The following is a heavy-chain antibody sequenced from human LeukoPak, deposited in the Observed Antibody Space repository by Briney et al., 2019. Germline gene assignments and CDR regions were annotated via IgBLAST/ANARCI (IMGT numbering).Heavy chain of an antibody. J-gene: IGHJ4*02. D-gene: IGHD4-11*01. Sequence: GGSLRIYCAASGFTFSSYPMHLVRQAPGKFLESGAVMSYDGSNKYYADSVKRRFTISRDNSKNTLYLQMHSLRAEDTAVYYCARDWSNYVLDYWGQGTLVTVSS. V-gene: IGHV3-30-3*01. CDR2: MSYDGSNK. CDR3: ARDWSNYVLDY. CDR1: GFTFSSYP.